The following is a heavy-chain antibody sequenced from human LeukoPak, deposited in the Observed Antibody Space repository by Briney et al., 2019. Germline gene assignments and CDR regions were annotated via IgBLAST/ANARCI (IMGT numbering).Heavy chain of an antibody. CDR2: ISSTSTTI. Sequence: GGSLRLSCAASGFTFDTYWMSWVRQAPGKGLEWVSYISSTSTTIYYADSVKGRFTISRDNAKNSLYLQMNSLRAEDTAVHYCAGRFGSGSYNSPNWGQGTLVTVSS. D-gene: IGHD3-10*01. V-gene: IGHV3-48*01. CDR1: GFTFDTYW. CDR3: AGRFGSGSYNSPN. J-gene: IGHJ1*01.